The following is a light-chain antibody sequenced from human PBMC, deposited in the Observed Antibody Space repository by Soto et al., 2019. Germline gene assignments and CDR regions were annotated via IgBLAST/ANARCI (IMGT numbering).Light chain of an antibody. J-gene: IGKJ1*01. Sequence: EIVLTQSPGTLSLSPGERATLSCRASQSVSSSSLAWYQQKPGQAPRLLLYGESSRATDTPGRFSGSGSGTDFTLTISRLEPEDFAVYYCQQSGRLGQTFGQGTKVEFK. V-gene: IGKV3-20*01. CDR1: QSVSSSS. CDR2: GES. CDR3: QQSGRLGQT.